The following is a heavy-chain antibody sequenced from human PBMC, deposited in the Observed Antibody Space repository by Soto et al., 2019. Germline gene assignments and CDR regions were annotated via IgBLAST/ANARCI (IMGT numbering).Heavy chain of an antibody. J-gene: IGHJ6*02. CDR1: GFTFSSYA. CDR2: ISGSGGST. D-gene: IGHD3-16*01. CDR3: AKGSNLGYYYYGMDV. V-gene: IGHV3-23*01. Sequence: GGSLRLSCAASGFTFSSYAMSWVRQAPGKGLEWVSAISGSGGSTYYADSVKGRFTISRDNSKNTLYLQMNSLRAEDTAVYYCAKGSNLGYYYYGMDVWGQGTTATVSS.